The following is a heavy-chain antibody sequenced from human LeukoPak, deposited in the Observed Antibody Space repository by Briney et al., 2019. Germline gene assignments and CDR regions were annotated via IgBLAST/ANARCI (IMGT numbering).Heavy chain of an antibody. Sequence: SETLSLTCTVYGGSISSSSYDLVWIRQPPGNGLEWIGSIYYSGTTYYNPSLKSRVTISVDTSKNQFSLKLSSVTAPVTPGYYCARGLGPTAMFDPWGEGSL. CDR3: ARGLGPTAMFDP. J-gene: IGHJ5*01. CDR2: IYYSGTT. V-gene: IGHV4-39*07. CDR1: GGSISSSSYD. D-gene: IGHD1-14*01.